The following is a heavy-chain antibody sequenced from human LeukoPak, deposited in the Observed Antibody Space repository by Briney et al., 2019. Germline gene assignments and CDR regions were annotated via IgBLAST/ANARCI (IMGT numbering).Heavy chain of an antibody. CDR3: ATGAGYDSSGYPKLFDY. CDR1: GYTLTELS. J-gene: IGHJ4*02. CDR2: FDPEDGER. Sequence: GASVKVSCKVSGYTLTELSMHWVRQAPGKGLEWRGGFDPEDGERIYAQKFQGRVTMTEDTSTDTAYMELSSLRSEDTAVYYCATGAGYDSSGYPKLFDYWGQGPLVTVSS. D-gene: IGHD3-22*01. V-gene: IGHV1-24*01.